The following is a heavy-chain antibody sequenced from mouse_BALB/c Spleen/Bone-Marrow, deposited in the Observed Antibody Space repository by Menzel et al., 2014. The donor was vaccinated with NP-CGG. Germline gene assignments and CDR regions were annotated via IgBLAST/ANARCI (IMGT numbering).Heavy chain of an antibody. J-gene: IGHJ4*01. Sequence: VMLVESGPGLVAPSQSLSITCAVSGFSLTGYAVNWVRQPPGKGLEWLGMIWGDGSTDYNSVFKSRLTISKDNSKSQVFLKMNSLQTEDTAAYYCARDQEYRNYYCAMDYWGQGISVTVSS. CDR3: ARDQEYRNYYCAMDY. CDR1: GFSLTGYA. CDR2: IWGDGST. V-gene: IGHV2-6-7*01. D-gene: IGHD2-10*02.